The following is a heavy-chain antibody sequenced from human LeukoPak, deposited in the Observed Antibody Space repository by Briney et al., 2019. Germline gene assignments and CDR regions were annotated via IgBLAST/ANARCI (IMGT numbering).Heavy chain of an antibody. CDR1: GGSFSGYY. CDR3: ARAGYGDYGGYWYFDL. J-gene: IGHJ2*01. V-gene: IGHV4-34*01. CDR2: INHSGST. Sequence: SETLSLTCAVYGGSFSGYYWSWIRQPPGKGLEWIGEINHSGSTNYNPSLKSRVTISVDTSKNQFSLKLSSVTAADTAVYYCARAGYGDYGGYWYFDLWGRGTLVTVSS. D-gene: IGHD4-17*01.